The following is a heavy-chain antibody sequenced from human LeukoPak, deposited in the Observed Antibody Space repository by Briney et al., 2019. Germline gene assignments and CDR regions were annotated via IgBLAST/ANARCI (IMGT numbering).Heavy chain of an antibody. CDR2: IYTSGST. CDR3: ARVSRGSGSYRLGVPIDY. Sequence: PSQTLSLTCTVSGGSISSGSYYWSWIRQPAGKGLEWIGRIYTSGSTNYNPSLKSRVTISVDTSKNQFSLKLSSVTAADTAVYYCARVSRGSGSYRLGVPIDYWGQGTLVTVSS. D-gene: IGHD3-10*01. V-gene: IGHV4-61*02. CDR1: GGSISSGSYY. J-gene: IGHJ4*02.